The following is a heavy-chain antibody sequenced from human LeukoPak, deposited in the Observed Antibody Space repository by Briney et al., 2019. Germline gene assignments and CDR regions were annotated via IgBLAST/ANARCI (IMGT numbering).Heavy chain of an antibody. D-gene: IGHD2-15*01. CDR3: ARDKGYCSGGSCYYWFDP. J-gene: IGHJ5*02. V-gene: IGHV1-18*04. CDR1: GYTFKSHG. CDR2: ISVYNGNT. Sequence: ASVKVSCKASGYTFKSHGISWVRQAPGQGLEWMGWISVYNGNTNYAQKFQGRVTMTTDTSTSTAYMGLRSLRSDDTAVYYCARDKGYCSGGSCYYWFDPWGQGTLVTVSS.